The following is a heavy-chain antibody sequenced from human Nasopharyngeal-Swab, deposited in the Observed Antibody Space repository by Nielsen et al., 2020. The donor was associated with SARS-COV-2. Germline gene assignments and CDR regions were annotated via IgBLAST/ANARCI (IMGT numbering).Heavy chain of an antibody. Sequence: GESLKISCKGSGDSFTSYWIGGVRQMHGKGLEWMGIIYPGDSDTRYSPSFQGQVTISADKSISTAYLQWSSLKASDTAMYYCARHSIVGAVLPPKDFDYWGQGTLVTVSS. J-gene: IGHJ4*02. CDR3: ARHSIVGAVLPPKDFDY. V-gene: IGHV5-51*01. CDR2: IYPGDSDT. D-gene: IGHD1-26*01. CDR1: GDSFTSYW.